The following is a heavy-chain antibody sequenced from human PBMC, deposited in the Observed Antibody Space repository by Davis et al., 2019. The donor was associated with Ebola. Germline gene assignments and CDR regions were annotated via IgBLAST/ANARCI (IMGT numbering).Heavy chain of an antibody. CDR2: ITGSGGNT. V-gene: IGHV3-23*01. Sequence: GESLKISCAASGFTFSNYGMTWVRQAPGKGLEWVAVITGSGGNTYSADSVRGRFTISRDNSKNTLYLQMNSLRAEDTAVYYCAKDRLYSTSSSYGMDVWGQGTTVTVSS. CDR1: GFTFSNYG. D-gene: IGHD4-11*01. J-gene: IGHJ6*02. CDR3: AKDRLYSTSSSYGMDV.